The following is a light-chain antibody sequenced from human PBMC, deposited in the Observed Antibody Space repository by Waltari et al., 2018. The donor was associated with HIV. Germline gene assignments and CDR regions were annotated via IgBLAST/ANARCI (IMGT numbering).Light chain of an antibody. Sequence: EIVVTQSQATLSVSPGERATLSCRASQSVSSNLAWYQHKPGQAPRLLFYGASTRATGIPARFSGSGSGTEFSLTITSLQSEDFAVYYCQQYNNWPQGTFGQGTKVEI. CDR1: QSVSSN. CDR3: QQYNNWPQGT. V-gene: IGKV3-15*01. CDR2: GAS. J-gene: IGKJ1*01.